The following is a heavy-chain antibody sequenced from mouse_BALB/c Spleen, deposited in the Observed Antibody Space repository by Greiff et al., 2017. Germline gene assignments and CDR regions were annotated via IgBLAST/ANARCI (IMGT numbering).Heavy chain of an antibody. CDR2: IWAGGST. CDR1: GFSLTSYG. CDR3: ARAGDYAMDY. J-gene: IGHJ4*01. V-gene: IGHV2-9*02. Sequence: VQGVESGPGLVAPSQSLSITCTVSGFSLTSYGVHWVRQPPGKGLEWLGVIWAGGSTNYNSALMSRLSISKDNSKSQVFLKMNSLQTDDTAMYYCARAGDYAMDYWGQGTSVTVSS.